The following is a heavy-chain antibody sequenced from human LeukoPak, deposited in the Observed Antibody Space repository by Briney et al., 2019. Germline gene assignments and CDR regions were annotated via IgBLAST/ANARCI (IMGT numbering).Heavy chain of an antibody. CDR3: ARAYDFWRGYPRSIYYYYYYYMDV. Sequence: GGSLRLSCAASGFSVSTKYMNWVRQAPGKGLEWVSIIYSGATTYYADSVKGRFTISRDNSKNTLYLQMNSLRAEDTAVYYCARAYDFWRGYPRSIYYYYYYYMDVWGKGTTVTVSS. V-gene: IGHV3-53*01. J-gene: IGHJ6*03. CDR1: GFSVSTKY. CDR2: IYSGATT. D-gene: IGHD3-3*01.